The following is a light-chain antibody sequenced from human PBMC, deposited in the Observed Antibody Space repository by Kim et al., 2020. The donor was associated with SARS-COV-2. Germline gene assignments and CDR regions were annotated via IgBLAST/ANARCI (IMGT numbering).Light chain of an antibody. J-gene: IGKJ4*01. CDR1: KGISTY. CDR3: RRYKSYPLT. V-gene: IGKV1-16*02. Sequence: ASVGDRVTVTCRASKGISTYFAWFPLKPGEAPKALIYAASSLQSGVPAKFSGSGCGTHFTLIISSLQPEDIATYYCRRYKSYPLTFGGGTKV. CDR2: AAS.